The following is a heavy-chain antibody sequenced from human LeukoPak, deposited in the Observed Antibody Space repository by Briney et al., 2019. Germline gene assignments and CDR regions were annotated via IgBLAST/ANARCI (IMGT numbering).Heavy chain of an antibody. V-gene: IGHV3-30-3*01. CDR1: GFTFSSYA. CDR3: ARDRRYCSGGSCRRSNYFDY. CDR2: ISYDGSNK. J-gene: IGHJ4*02. D-gene: IGHD2-15*01. Sequence: GGSLRLSCAASGFTFSSYAMHWVRQAPGKGLEWVAVISYDGSNKYYADTVKGRFTISRDNSKSTLYLQMNSLRAEDTAVYYCARDRRYCSGGSCRRSNYFDYWGQGTLVTVSS.